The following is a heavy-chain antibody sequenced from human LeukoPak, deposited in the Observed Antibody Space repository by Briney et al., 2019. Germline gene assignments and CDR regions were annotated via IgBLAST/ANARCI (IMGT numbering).Heavy chain of an antibody. Sequence: GVSLRLSCSASGFPFSSYAMHWVRQAPGKGLEYVSAISDSGGSTYYADSVKGRFTISRDNSKNTLYLQMSSLRAEDTAVYFCVRGYSFGPYGMDVWGQGTTVTVSS. CDR3: VRGYSFGPYGMDV. CDR2: ISDSGGST. J-gene: IGHJ6*02. D-gene: IGHD2-15*01. CDR1: GFPFSSYA. V-gene: IGHV3-64D*09.